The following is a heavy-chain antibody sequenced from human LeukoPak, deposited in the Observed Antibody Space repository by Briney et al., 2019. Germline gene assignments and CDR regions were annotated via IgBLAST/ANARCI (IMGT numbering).Heavy chain of an antibody. CDR2: IRGDSSET. CDR3: ARGHFGVVLDY. V-gene: IGHV3-21*01. Sequence: PGGSLRLSCAGSGFMFSSYSMIWVRQAPGKGLEWVSSIRGDSSETRHAGSVMGRFTISRDNAKKSLYLQMNSLRAEDTAVYYCARGHFGVVLDYWGQGSLVTVSS. D-gene: IGHD3-3*01. J-gene: IGHJ4*02. CDR1: GFMFSSYS.